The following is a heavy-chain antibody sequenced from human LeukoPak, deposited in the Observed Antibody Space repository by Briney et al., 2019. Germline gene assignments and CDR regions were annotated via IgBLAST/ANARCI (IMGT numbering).Heavy chain of an antibody. CDR2: INPSGGST. CDR3: ARDVYDSSGSRANGMDV. D-gene: IGHD3-22*01. Sequence: GASVKVSCKASGYTFTSYYMHWVRQAPGRGLEWMGIINPSGGSTSYAQKFQGRVTMTRDTSTSTVYMELSSLRSEDTAVYYCARDVYDSSGSRANGMDVWGQGTTVTVSS. CDR1: GYTFTSYY. V-gene: IGHV1-46*01. J-gene: IGHJ6*02.